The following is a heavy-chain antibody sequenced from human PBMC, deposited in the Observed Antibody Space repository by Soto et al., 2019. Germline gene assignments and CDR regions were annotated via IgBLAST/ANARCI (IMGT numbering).Heavy chain of an antibody. Sequence: EVQLVESGGGLVQPGGSLRLSCAASGFTYSSYWLSWVRQAPGKGLEWVANIKQDGSEKYYVEYVKGRFTITRDNAKNSLYLQMNSLRAEDTAVYYWARATDCSGGSCYRFDYWGQGTLVTVSS. V-gene: IGHV3-7*03. CDR2: IKQDGSEK. CDR3: ARATDCSGGSCYRFDY. CDR1: GFTYSSYW. J-gene: IGHJ4*02. D-gene: IGHD2-15*01.